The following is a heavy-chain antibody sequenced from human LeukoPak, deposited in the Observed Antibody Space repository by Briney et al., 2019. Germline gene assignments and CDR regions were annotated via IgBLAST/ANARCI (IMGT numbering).Heavy chain of an antibody. V-gene: IGHV3-23*01. Sequence: GGSLRLSCAASGFTFSSYAMSWVRQAPGKGLEWVSAISGSGGSTYYADSVKGRFTISRDNSKNTLYLQMNSLRAEDTAVYYCAKDLSWGPAATPKGGFDYWGQGTLVTVSS. CDR3: AKDLSWGPAATPKGGFDY. CDR2: ISGSGGST. CDR1: GFTFSSYA. D-gene: IGHD2-2*01. J-gene: IGHJ4*02.